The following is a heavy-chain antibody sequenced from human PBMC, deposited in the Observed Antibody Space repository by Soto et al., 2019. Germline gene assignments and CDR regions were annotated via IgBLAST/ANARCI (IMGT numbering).Heavy chain of an antibody. Sequence: QVQLQQWGAGLLKPSETLSLTCAVYGGSFSGYYWSWIRQPPGKGLEWIGEINHSGSTNYNPSLKSRVTISVDTSKNQFSLKLSSVTAADTAVYYCARLPRSGSYTKSFDYWGQGTLVTVSS. CDR1: GGSFSGYY. CDR3: ARLPRSGSYTKSFDY. CDR2: INHSGST. V-gene: IGHV4-34*01. J-gene: IGHJ4*02. D-gene: IGHD1-26*01.